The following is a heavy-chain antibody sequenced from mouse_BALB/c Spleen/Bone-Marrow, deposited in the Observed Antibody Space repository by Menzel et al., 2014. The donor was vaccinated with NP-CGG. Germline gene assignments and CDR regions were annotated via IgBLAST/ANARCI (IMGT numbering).Heavy chain of an antibody. CDR2: IDPANVNT. Sequence: EVKVVESGAELVKPGASVKLSCTASGFNIKDTYMHWVKQRPEQGLEWIGRIDPANVNTKYDPKFRGKATITADTSSNTAYLQLSSLTSEDTAVYYCASYVYGYYFDYWGQGTTLTVSS. CDR3: ASYVYGYYFDY. D-gene: IGHD1-1*01. J-gene: IGHJ2*01. V-gene: IGHV14-3*02. CDR1: GFNIKDTY.